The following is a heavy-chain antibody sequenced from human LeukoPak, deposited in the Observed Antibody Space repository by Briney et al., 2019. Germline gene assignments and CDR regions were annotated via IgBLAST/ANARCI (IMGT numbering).Heavy chain of an antibody. CDR2: ITTSSDYK. J-gene: IGHJ4*02. Sequence: GGFLRLSCAASGFTFSAYTMSWVRQAPGKGLEWVSSITTSSDYKYYADSLRGRLTISRDNAKNSLFLQMHSLRGDDTAVYYCARDPAATPLDYWGQGILVTVSS. D-gene: IGHD6-13*01. CDR1: GFTFSAYT. CDR3: ARDPAATPLDY. V-gene: IGHV3-21*01.